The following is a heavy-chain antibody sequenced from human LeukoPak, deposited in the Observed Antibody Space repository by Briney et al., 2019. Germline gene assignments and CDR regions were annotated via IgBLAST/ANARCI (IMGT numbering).Heavy chain of an antibody. J-gene: IGHJ4*02. Sequence: SETLSLTCTVSGGSISSYYWSWIRQPPGKGLEWIGYIYYSGSTNYNPSLKSRVTISVDTSKNQFSLKLSSVTAADTAVYYCARGGGVGATFVYWGQGTLVTVSS. D-gene: IGHD1-26*01. V-gene: IGHV4-59*01. CDR1: GGSISSYY. CDR2: IYYSGST. CDR3: ARGGGVGATFVY.